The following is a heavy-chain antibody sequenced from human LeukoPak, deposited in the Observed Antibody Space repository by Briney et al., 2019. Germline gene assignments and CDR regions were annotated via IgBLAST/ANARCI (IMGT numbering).Heavy chain of an antibody. CDR1: GFTVSSNY. CDR3: ARGHNWNDRGAFDI. J-gene: IGHJ3*02. CDR2: IYSGGST. Sequence: GGSLRLSCAASGFTVSSNYMSWDRQAPGKGLEWVSSIYSGGSTYYADSVKGRFTISRDSSKNTLYLQMSSLRAEDTAVYYCARGHNWNDRGAFDIWGQGTMVTVSS. D-gene: IGHD1-1*01. V-gene: IGHV3-53*01.